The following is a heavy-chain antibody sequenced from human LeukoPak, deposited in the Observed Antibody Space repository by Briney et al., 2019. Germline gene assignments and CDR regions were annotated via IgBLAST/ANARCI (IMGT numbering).Heavy chain of an antibody. V-gene: IGHV3-48*04. Sequence: GGSLRLSCAASGFTFSSYSMNWVRQAPGKGLEWVSYISSSSTIYYADSVKGRFTISRDNAKNSLYLQMNSLRAEDTAVYYCAIDCGSGWYPYYYYYMDVWGKRTTVTDSS. J-gene: IGHJ6*03. CDR1: GFTFSSYS. D-gene: IGHD6-19*01. CDR3: AIDCGSGWYPYYYYYMDV. CDR2: ISSSSTI.